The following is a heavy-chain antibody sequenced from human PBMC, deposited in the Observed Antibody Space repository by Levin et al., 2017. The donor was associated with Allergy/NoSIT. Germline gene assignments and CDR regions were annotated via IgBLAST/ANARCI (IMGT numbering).Heavy chain of an antibody. D-gene: IGHD2-15*01. J-gene: IGHJ4*02. V-gene: IGHV4-39*02. CDR2: IYYSGST. CDR1: GASISNPNYY. CDR3: ARREYSSGGTSTLTFDY. Sequence: SETLSLTCTVSGASISNPNYYWGWIRQPPGKGLEWIGNIYYSGSTFFNPSLKNRVTISVDTTNNDFSLKMSSVTVADTAVYYCARREYSSGGTSTLTFDYWGQGALVTVSS.